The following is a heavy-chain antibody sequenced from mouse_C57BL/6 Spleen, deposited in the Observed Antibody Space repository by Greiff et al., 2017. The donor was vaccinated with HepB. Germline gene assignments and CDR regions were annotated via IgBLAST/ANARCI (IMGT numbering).Heavy chain of an antibody. V-gene: IGHV1-63*01. J-gene: IGHJ4*01. CDR2: IYPGGGYT. CDR1: GYTFTNYW. D-gene: IGHD1-1*01. CDR3: ARGYYGSRGYAMDY. Sequence: VQLQQSGAELVRPWTSVKMSCKASGYTFTNYWIGWAKQRPGHGLEWIGDIYPGGGYTNYNEKFKGKATLTADKSSSTAYMQFSSLTSEDSAIYYCARGYYGSRGYAMDYWGQGTSVTVSS.